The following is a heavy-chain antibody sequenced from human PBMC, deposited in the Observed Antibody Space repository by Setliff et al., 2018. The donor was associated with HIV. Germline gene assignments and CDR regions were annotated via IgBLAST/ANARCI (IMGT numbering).Heavy chain of an antibody. Sequence: LRLSCAASGFTFDDYAMHWVRQAPGKGLEWVSGISWNRGTIGYADSVKGRFTISRDNAKNSLYLQMSSLRAEDTAVYYCARDGSFWSGYSSDYYMDVWGKGTTVTVSS. CDR2: ISWNRGTI. CDR1: GFTFDDYA. D-gene: IGHD3-3*01. V-gene: IGHV3-9*01. J-gene: IGHJ6*03. CDR3: ARDGSFWSGYSSDYYMDV.